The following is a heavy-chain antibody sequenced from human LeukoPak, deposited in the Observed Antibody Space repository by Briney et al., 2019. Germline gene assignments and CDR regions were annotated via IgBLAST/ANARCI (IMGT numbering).Heavy chain of an antibody. CDR3: ARDLSGYMDY. V-gene: IGHV3-30*04. CDR2: ISYDGSNK. J-gene: IGHJ4*02. Sequence: TGGSLRLSCAASGFTFSSYAMHWVRQAPGKGLEWVAVISYDGSNKYYADSVKGRFTISRDNSKSTLYLQMNSLRAEDTAVYYCARDLSGYMDYWGQGTLVTVSS. CDR1: GFTFSSYA. D-gene: IGHD3-9*01.